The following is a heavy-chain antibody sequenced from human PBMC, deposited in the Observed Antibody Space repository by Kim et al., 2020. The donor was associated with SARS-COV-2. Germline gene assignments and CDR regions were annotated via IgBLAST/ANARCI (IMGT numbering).Heavy chain of an antibody. Sequence: GGSLRLSCTASGFTFGDYAMSWVRQAPGKGLEWVGFIRSKAYGGTTEYAASVKGRFTISRDDSKSIAYLQMNSLKTEDTAVYYCTRDRTYYDFWSGYYAYYYYMDVWGKGTTVTVSS. CDR2: IRSKAYGGTT. D-gene: IGHD3-3*01. J-gene: IGHJ6*03. CDR1: GFTFGDYA. CDR3: TRDRTYYDFWSGYYAYYYYMDV. V-gene: IGHV3-49*04.